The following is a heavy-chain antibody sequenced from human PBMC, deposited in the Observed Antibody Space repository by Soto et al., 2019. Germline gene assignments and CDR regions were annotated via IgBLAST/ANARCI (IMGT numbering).Heavy chain of an antibody. Sequence: ASVKVYCKASGYTFTGYYLHWVRLAPGQGLEWMGIINPRGGSTSYEQKFQDRVTMTRDTSTSTVYMELSSQRSEDTAVYYCARGPNRYSSSSLDYWGQGTLVTVPQ. CDR1: GYTFTGYY. CDR3: ARGPNRYSSSSLDY. J-gene: IGHJ4*02. V-gene: IGHV1-46*01. D-gene: IGHD6-6*01. CDR2: INPRGGST.